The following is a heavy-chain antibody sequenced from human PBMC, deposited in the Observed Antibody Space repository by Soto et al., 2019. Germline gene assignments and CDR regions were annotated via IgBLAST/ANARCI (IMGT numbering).Heavy chain of an antibody. CDR1: GGSFSGYY. D-gene: IGHD3-3*01. J-gene: IGHJ6*02. CDR3: ARGFWSGYSTSHYYYGMDV. Sequence: PSETLSLTCAVYGGSFSGYYWSWIRQPPGKGLEWIGEINHSGSTNYNPSLKSRVTISVDTSKNQFSLKLSSVTAADTAVYYCARGFWSGYSTSHYYYGMDVWGQGTTVTVYS. V-gene: IGHV4-34*01. CDR2: INHSGST.